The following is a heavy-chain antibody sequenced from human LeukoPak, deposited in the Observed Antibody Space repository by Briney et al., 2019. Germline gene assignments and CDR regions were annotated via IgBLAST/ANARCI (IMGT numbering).Heavy chain of an antibody. D-gene: IGHD5-18*01. CDR3: ARVDTAMVTGRLDY. Sequence: GGSLRLSCAASGITVSSNYMSWVRQAPGKGLEWVSVIYSGGSTYYADSVKGRFTISRDNSKNTLYLQMNSLRAEDTAVYYCARVDTAMVTGRLDYWGQGTLVTVSS. J-gene: IGHJ4*02. CDR1: GITVSSNY. CDR2: IYSGGST. V-gene: IGHV3-53*01.